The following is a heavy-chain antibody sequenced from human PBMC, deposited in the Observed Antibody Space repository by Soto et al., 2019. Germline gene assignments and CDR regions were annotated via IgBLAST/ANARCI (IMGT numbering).Heavy chain of an antibody. CDR3: ANIVVVPAANLIWFDP. CDR1: GGSISSSSYY. D-gene: IGHD2-2*01. J-gene: IGHJ5*02. Sequence: SETLSLTCTVSGGSISSSSYYWGWIRQPPGKGLEWIGSIYYSGSTYYNPSLKSRVTISVDTSKNQFSLKLSSVTAADTAVYYCANIVVVPAANLIWFDPWGQGTLVTVSS. V-gene: IGHV4-39*01. CDR2: IYYSGST.